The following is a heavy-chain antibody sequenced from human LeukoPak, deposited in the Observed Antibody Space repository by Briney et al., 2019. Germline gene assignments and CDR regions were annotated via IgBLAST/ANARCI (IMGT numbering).Heavy chain of an antibody. CDR3: ARHRTPYYYFDY. D-gene: IGHD2/OR15-2a*01. V-gene: IGHV4-61*05. J-gene: IGHJ4*02. Sequence: SETLSLTCTVSGGSISSSSYYWGWIRQPPGKGLEWIGYIYTSGSTNYNPSLKSRVTTSVDPPKNQFSLKLSSVTAADTAVYYCARHRTPYYYFDYWGQGTLVTVSS. CDR2: IYTSGST. CDR1: GGSISSSSYY.